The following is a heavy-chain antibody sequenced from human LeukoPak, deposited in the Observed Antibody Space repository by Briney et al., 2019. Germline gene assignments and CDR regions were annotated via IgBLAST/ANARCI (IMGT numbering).Heavy chain of an antibody. CDR1: GFTFSSYA. CDR3: ATNSYTGSSKNTFNF. V-gene: IGHV3-30-3*01. D-gene: IGHD3-16*01. J-gene: IGHJ4*02. Sequence: PGRSLRLSCAATGFTFSSYAMHWVRQAPGKGLEWVAVISYDGSNKYYADSVKGRFTISRDNSKNTLYLQMNSLRAEDTAVYYCATNSYTGSSKNTFNFWGQGTLVTVSS. CDR2: ISYDGSNK.